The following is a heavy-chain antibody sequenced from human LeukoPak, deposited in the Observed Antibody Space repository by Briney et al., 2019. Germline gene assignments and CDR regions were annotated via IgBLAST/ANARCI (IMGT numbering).Heavy chain of an antibody. Sequence: ASVKVSCKASGYTFTGYYMHWVRQAPGQGLEWMGWINPNSGGTKYAQKFQGRVTMTRDTSISTAYMELSRLRSDDTAVYYCARGDYYDSTRFDYWGQGTLVTVSS. CDR1: GYTFTGYY. V-gene: IGHV1-2*02. D-gene: IGHD3-22*01. CDR2: INPNSGGT. CDR3: ARGDYYDSTRFDY. J-gene: IGHJ4*02.